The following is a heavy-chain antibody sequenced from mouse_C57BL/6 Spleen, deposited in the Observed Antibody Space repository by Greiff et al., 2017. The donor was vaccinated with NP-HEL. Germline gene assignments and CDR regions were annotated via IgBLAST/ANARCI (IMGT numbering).Heavy chain of an antibody. D-gene: IGHD1-1*01. Sequence: QVQLQQSGAELVRPGSSVKLSCKASGYTFTSYWMHWVKQRPIQGLEWIGNIDPSDSETHYNQKFKDKATLTVDKSSSTAYMQLSSLTSEDSAVYYCARGGVINYGSSWFAYWGQGTLVTVSA. J-gene: IGHJ3*01. CDR2: IDPSDSET. CDR1: GYTFTSYW. CDR3: ARGGVINYGSSWFAY. V-gene: IGHV1-52*01.